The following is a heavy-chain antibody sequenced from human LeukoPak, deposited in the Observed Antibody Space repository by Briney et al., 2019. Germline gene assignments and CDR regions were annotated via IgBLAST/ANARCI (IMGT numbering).Heavy chain of an antibody. D-gene: IGHD3-16*02. CDR3: ARDHKVYYDYVWGSYRLDY. V-gene: IGHV1-18*04. CDR2: ISAYNGNT. Sequence: ASVKVSCKASGYTFTSYGISWVRQAPGQGLEWMGWISAYNGNTNYAQKLQGRVTMTTDTSTSTAYMELRSLRSDDTAMYYCARDHKVYYDYVWGSYRLDYWGQGTLVTVSS. J-gene: IGHJ4*02. CDR1: GYTFTSYG.